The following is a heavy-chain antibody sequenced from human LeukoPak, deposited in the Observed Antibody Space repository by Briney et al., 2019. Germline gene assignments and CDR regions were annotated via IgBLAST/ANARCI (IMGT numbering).Heavy chain of an antibody. D-gene: IGHD6-13*01. J-gene: IGHJ6*02. CDR2: ISWNSGSI. V-gene: IGHV3-9*01. CDR1: GFTFDDYA. CDR3: ARLGRIAAGYYYYGMDV. Sequence: GRSLRLSCAASGFTFDDYAMHWVRQAPGKGLEWVSGISWNSGSIGYADSVKGRFTISRDNAKNSLYLQMNSLRAEDTALYYCARLGRIAAGYYYYGMDVWGQGTTVTVSS.